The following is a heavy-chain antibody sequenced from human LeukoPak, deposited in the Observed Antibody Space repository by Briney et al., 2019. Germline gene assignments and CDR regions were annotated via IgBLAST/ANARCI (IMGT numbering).Heavy chain of an antibody. J-gene: IGHJ3*02. V-gene: IGHV1-69*13. Sequence: VASVKVSCKASGGTFSSYAISWVRQAPGQGLEWMGGIIPIFGTANYAQKFQGRVTITADESTSTAYMELSSLRSEDTAVYYCAGGSSEDAFDIWGQGTMVTVSS. D-gene: IGHD6-19*01. CDR2: IIPIFGTA. CDR1: GGTFSSYA. CDR3: AGGSSEDAFDI.